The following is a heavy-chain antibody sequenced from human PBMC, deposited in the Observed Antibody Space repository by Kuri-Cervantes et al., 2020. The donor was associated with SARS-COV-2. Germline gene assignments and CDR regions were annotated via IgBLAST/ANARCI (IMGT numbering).Heavy chain of an antibody. D-gene: IGHD3-3*01. Sequence: GESLKISCAASGFTVSSNYMSWVRQAPGKGLEWVANIKQDGSEKYYVDSVKGRFTISRDNAKNSLYLQMNSLRAEDTAVYYCARFPHLSYYDFWSGYYNNDAFDIWGQGTMVTVSS. CDR1: GFTVSSNY. CDR3: ARFPHLSYYDFWSGYYNNDAFDI. V-gene: IGHV3-7*01. J-gene: IGHJ3*02. CDR2: IKQDGSEK.